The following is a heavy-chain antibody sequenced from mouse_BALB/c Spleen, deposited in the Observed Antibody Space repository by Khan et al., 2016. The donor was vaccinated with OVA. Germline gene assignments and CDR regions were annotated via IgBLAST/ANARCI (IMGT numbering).Heavy chain of an antibody. V-gene: IGHV1-4*01. CDR2: INPSSGYT. Sequence: VQLQESGAELVKPGASVKMSCKASGYTFTSYTMHWVKQRPGQGLEWIGYINPSSGYTKYNQKFKDKATLTADKSSSTAYMQLSSLTSEDSAVYYCARKSTRASYWGQGTTLTVPS. CDR1: GYTFTSYT. CDR3: ARKSTRASY. J-gene: IGHJ2*01. D-gene: IGHD3-1*01.